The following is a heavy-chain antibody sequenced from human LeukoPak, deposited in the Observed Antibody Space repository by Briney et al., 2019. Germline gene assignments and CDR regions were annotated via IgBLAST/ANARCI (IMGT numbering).Heavy chain of an antibody. J-gene: IGHJ3*02. CDR2: IYTSGST. Sequence: SQTLSLTCTVSGGSISSGTYYWNWIRQPAGKGLEWIGRIYTSGSTNYNPSLKSRVIISVDTSKNQFSLKLNSVTAADTAVYYCARRGDIWGQGTMVTVSS. CDR1: GGSISSGTYY. V-gene: IGHV4-61*02. CDR3: ARRGDI.